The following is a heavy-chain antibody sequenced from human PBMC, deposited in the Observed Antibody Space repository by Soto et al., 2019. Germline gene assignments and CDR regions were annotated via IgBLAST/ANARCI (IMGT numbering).Heavy chain of an antibody. V-gene: IGHV4-30-4*01. CDR2: DYYSGSA. CDR3: ALKVAMTTHFDS. Sequence: QVQLQESGPGLVKSSETLSLTCTVSSGSISRPSYYWRCIRQAPGGGLEWIGYDYYSGSAYYNPSLRSRASISIDTSRNQFSLQLSSVTAADTAVYYCALKVAMTTHFDSWGQGVPVIVSS. CDR1: SGSISRPSYY. J-gene: IGHJ4*02. D-gene: IGHD4-4*01.